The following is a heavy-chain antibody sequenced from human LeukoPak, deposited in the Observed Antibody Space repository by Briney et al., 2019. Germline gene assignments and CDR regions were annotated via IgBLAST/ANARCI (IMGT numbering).Heavy chain of an antibody. CDR1: GDSVPSNSAA. V-gene: IGHV6-1*01. CDR3: ARATQYSSSWYGRGRDAFDI. CDR2: TYYRSKWYN. D-gene: IGHD6-13*01. Sequence: SQTLSLTCAISGDSVPSNSAACNWIRQSPSRGLEWLGRTYYRSKWYNDYAVSVKSRITINPDTSKNQFSLQLNSVTPEDTAVYYCARATQYSSSWYGRGRDAFDIWGQGTMVTVSS. J-gene: IGHJ3*02.